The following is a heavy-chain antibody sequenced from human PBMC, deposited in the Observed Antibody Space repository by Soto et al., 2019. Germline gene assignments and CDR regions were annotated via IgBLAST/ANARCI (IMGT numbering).Heavy chain of an antibody. D-gene: IGHD3-22*01. Sequence: VASVKVSCKTSGYTFSNYAISWVRQAPGQGLEWMGWISSYNSNNGDTKSAQMLQGRVTMTRDTSISTAYMELSRLRSDDTAVYYCARDLGFYDSSGYRRVRGFDPWGQGTLVTVSS. CDR2: ISSYNSNNGDT. CDR3: ARDLGFYDSSGYRRVRGFDP. J-gene: IGHJ5*02. V-gene: IGHV1-18*04. CDR1: GYTFSNYA.